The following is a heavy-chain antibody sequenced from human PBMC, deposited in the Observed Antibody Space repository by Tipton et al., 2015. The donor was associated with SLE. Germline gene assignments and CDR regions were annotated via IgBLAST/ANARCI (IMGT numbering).Heavy chain of an antibody. V-gene: IGHV4-34*01. CDR2: INHSGST. D-gene: IGHD1-14*01. CDR3: ARLGTEWAYVDV. CDR1: GGSFSDDY. J-gene: IGHJ6*04. Sequence: TLSLTCAVSGGSFSDDYWMWIRQPPGKGLEWIGEINHSGSTNYNPSLKSRVTISVDTSKNQFSLKLSSVTAADTAVYYCARLGTEWAYVDVWGKGTTVTVSS.